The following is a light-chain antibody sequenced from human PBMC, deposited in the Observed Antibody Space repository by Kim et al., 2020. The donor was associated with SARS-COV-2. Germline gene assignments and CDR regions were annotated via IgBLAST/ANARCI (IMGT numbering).Light chain of an antibody. CDR3: QQYGTSKT. CDR2: GAS. Sequence: LLPGELPTPSCRASQSVTSNYLAWYQPRPGQAPRLLIYGASSRATGIPDRFSGSGSGTDFTLTISRLEPEDFAVYYCQQYGTSKTFGRGTKVEIK. J-gene: IGKJ1*01. V-gene: IGKV3-20*01. CDR1: QSVTSNY.